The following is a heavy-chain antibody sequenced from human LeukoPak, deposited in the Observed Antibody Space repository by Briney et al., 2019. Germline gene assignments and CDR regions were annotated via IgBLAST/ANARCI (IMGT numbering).Heavy chain of an antibody. Sequence: GGSLRLSCAASGFTFSTYWMHWVRQAPGXGXXXXXRINSDGSSTRNADSVXXRFXISRDNAKNTLYLQMNSLRAEDTAVYYCARVREASIVVADYWGQGTLVTVSS. J-gene: IGHJ4*02. CDR1: GFTFSTYW. V-gene: IGHV3-74*01. CDR2: INSDGSST. CDR3: ARVREASIVVADY. D-gene: IGHD3-22*01.